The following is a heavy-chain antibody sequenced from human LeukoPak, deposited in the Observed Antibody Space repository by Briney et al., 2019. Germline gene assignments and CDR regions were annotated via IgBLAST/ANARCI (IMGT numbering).Heavy chain of an antibody. J-gene: IGHJ3*02. CDR1: GFTFSSYA. D-gene: IGHD6-13*01. CDR3: AKVLWYSSSWFDAFDI. Sequence: GGSLRLSCAASGFTFSSYAMSWVRQAPGKGLEWVSAISGSGGSTYYADSVKGRFTISRDNSKNTLYLQMNSLRAEDTAVYYCAKVLWYSSSWFDAFDIWGQGTMVTVSS. V-gene: IGHV3-23*01. CDR2: ISGSGGST.